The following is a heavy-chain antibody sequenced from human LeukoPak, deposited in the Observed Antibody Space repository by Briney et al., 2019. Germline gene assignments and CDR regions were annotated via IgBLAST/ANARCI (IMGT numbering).Heavy chain of an antibody. J-gene: IGHJ3*01. Sequence: PGGSLRLSCAASGFTFSSYSMNWVRQAPGKGLEWVSYINSTGSGIYYADSVKGRFTISRDNAKNSLFLQMNTLRDEDTAVYYCARFARGAFDFWGQGTMVTVSS. CDR1: GFTFSSYS. V-gene: IGHV3-48*02. CDR2: INSTGSGI. D-gene: IGHD3-16*01. CDR3: ARFARGAFDF.